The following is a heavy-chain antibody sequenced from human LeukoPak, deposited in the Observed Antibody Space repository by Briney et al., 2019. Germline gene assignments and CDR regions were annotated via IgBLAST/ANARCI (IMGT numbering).Heavy chain of an antibody. CDR2: ISYDGSNK. J-gene: IGHJ6*03. CDR1: GFTFSSYA. V-gene: IGHV3-30*01. Sequence: GRSLRLSCAASGFTFSSYAMHWVRQAPGKGPEWVAVISYDGSNKYYADSVKGTFTISRDNSKNSLYLQMNSLRAEDTAVYYCARGSYDFWSGYTHLDYYYYMDVWSKGTTVTVSS. CDR3: ARGSYDFWSGYTHLDYYYYMDV. D-gene: IGHD3-3*01.